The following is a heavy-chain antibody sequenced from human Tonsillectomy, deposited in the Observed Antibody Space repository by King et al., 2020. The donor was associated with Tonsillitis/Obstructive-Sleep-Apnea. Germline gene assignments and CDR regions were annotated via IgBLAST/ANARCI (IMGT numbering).Heavy chain of an antibody. J-gene: IGHJ5*02. D-gene: IGHD4-17*01. Sequence: VQLVESGGGLVKPGGSLRLSCAASGFTFSDYYMSWIRQAPGKGLEWVSYISSSSSYTNYADSVKGRFTISRDNAKNSLYLQMNSLRAEDTAVYYCARDYGDYAVWFDPWGQGTLVTVSS. CDR3: ARDYGDYAVWFDP. CDR2: ISSSSSYT. V-gene: IGHV3-11*05. CDR1: GFTFSDYY.